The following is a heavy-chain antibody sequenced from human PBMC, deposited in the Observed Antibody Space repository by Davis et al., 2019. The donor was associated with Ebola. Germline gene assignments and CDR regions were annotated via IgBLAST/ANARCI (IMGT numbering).Heavy chain of an antibody. D-gene: IGHD4/OR15-4a*01. Sequence: GESLKISCAASGFTFSSYAMSWVRQAPGKGLEWVSAISGSGGSTYYADSVKGWFTISRDNSKNTLYLQMNSLRAEDTAVYYCARELTDYMDVWGKGTTVTVSS. CDR3: ARELTDYMDV. V-gene: IGHV3-23*01. CDR1: GFTFSSYA. J-gene: IGHJ6*03. CDR2: ISGSGGST.